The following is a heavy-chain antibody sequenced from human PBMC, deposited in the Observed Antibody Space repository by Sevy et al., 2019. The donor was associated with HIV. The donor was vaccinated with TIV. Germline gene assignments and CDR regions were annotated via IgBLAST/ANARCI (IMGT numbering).Heavy chain of an antibody. V-gene: IGHV3-33*01. CDR3: GRGVIGANIDF. D-gene: IGHD2-15*01. Sequence: GGSLRLSCVASGFTFSDYGMHWVRQAPGKGLEWVAIIWYDGSNQDYADSVKGRFTISGANSKNTLYLQMNSLRADDTAVFYCGRGVIGANIDFWGQGTLVTVSS. J-gene: IGHJ4*02. CDR1: GFTFSDYG. CDR2: IWYDGSNQ.